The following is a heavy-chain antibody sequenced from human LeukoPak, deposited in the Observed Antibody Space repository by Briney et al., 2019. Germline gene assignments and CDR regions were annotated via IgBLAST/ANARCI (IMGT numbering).Heavy chain of an antibody. Sequence: ASVKVSCKASGYTFTDYYLHWVRQAPGQGLEWMGWINPNSGAATYAQTFKGRVTMTRDTSISTAYMELSGLTSDDTAVYFCARPDSGTYYKNWYFDLWGRGALVTVSS. D-gene: IGHD1-26*01. CDR1: GYTFTDYY. CDR3: ARPDSGTYYKNWYFDL. V-gene: IGHV1-2*02. J-gene: IGHJ2*01. CDR2: INPNSGAA.